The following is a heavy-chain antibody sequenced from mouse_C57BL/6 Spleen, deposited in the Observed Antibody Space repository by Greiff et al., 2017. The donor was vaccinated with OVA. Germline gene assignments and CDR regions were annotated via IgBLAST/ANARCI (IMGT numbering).Heavy chain of an antibody. J-gene: IGHJ4*01. CDR3: ASKGPDYYAMDY. CDR1: GYTFTSYW. Sequence: QVQLQQPGAELVMPGASVKLSCKASGYTFTSYWMHWVKQRPGQGLEWIGEIDPSDSYTNYNQKFKGKSTLTVDKSSSTAYMQLSSLTSEDSAVYYCASKGPDYYAMDYWGQGTSVTVSS. CDR2: IDPSDSYT. V-gene: IGHV1-69*01.